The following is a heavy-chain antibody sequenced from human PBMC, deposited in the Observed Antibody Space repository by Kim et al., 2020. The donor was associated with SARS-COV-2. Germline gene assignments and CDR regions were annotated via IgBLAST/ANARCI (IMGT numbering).Heavy chain of an antibody. Sequence: NTSASLQVRVTMSVDMPKNQFSLKLTSVTAADTAVYYCARGSFNLGYYFDYWGQGTLVTVSS. V-gene: IGHV4-34*01. CDR3: ARGSFNLGYYFDY. J-gene: IGHJ4*02. D-gene: IGHD3-16*01.